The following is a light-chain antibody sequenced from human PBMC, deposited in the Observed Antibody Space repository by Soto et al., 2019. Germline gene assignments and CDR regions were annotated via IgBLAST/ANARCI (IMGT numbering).Light chain of an antibody. Sequence: EIVLTQSPGTLSSSPGERATLSCRASQSVSSSYLAWYQQKPGQAPRLLIYGASSRATGIPDRFSGSGSGTDFTLTISRLEPEDLAVYYCQQYGSSPPITFGQGTRLEIK. CDR3: QQYGSSPPIT. J-gene: IGKJ5*01. V-gene: IGKV3-20*01. CDR2: GAS. CDR1: QSVSSSY.